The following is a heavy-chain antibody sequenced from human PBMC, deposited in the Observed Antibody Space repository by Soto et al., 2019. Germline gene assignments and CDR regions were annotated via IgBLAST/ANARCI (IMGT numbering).Heavy chain of an antibody. J-gene: IGHJ5*02. Sequence: SVKVSCKASGGTFSNHIITWVRQAPGQGPEWMGRIIPMLDITNYAQKFQGRVTITADKSTTTAYREVGSLRPEDTAMYYCVKDSPLGGVLSAHDDIDPWGKGPPVTVPS. D-gene: IGHD2-8*01. V-gene: IGHV1-69*04. CDR2: IIPMLDIT. CDR3: VKDSPLGGVLSAHDDIDP. CDR1: GGTFSNHI.